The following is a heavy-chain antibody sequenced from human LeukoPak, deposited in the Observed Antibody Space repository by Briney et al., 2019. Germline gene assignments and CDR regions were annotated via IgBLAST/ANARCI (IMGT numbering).Heavy chain of an antibody. J-gene: IGHJ4*02. V-gene: IGHV4-30-4*01. CDR2: TYHRGSP. Sequence: SETLSLTCTVSGGAISSGDYFWSWIRQPPGKALEWIAYTYHRGSPFYKSSLKSRVTTSVDTSKNQFSLKLSSMTAADTAVYYCARLVCTSANCYAPSYLDYWGQGILVTVSS. D-gene: IGHD2-2*01. CDR3: ARLVCTSANCYAPSYLDY. CDR1: GGAISSGDYF.